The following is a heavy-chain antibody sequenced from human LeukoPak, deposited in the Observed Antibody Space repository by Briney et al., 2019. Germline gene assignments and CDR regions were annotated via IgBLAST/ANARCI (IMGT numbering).Heavy chain of an antibody. CDR2: IYHSGST. D-gene: IGHD3-22*01. V-gene: IGHV4-38-2*01. CDR3: ASSGLYYDSSALYFDY. J-gene: IGHJ4*02. Sequence: SETLSRTCAVSGYSISSGYYWGWIRQPPGKGLEWIGSIYHSGSTYYNPSLKSRVTISVDTSKNQFSLKLSSVTAADTAVYYCASSGLYYDSSALYFDYWGQGTLVTVSS. CDR1: GYSISSGYY.